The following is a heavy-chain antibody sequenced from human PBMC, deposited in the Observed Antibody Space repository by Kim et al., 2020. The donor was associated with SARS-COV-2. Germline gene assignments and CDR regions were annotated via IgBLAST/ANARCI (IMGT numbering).Heavy chain of an antibody. D-gene: IGHD1-26*01. V-gene: IGHV3-53*01. CDR3: ARDRYTGSYYYGMDV. J-gene: IGHJ6*02. Sequence: DSVHGRFPISRDNSKHTLYLPLSSLGAEDTAVYYCARDRYTGSYYYGMDVWGQGTTVTVSS.